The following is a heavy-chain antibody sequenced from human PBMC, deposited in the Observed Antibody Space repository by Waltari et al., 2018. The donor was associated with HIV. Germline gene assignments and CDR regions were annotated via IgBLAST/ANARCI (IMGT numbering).Heavy chain of an antibody. CDR1: DGSIDRSSYY. D-gene: IGHD3-22*01. J-gene: IGHJ4*02. CDR3: ARHVGGYDSSGYFPYYFDY. V-gene: IGHV4-39*01. CDR2: IYYSGST. Sequence: QLQLQESGPGLVKPSETLSLTCTVSDGSIDRSSYYWGWIRQPPGKGLEWLGRIYYSGSTYDNPSLKSRVTISVDTSKNRFSLKLSSVTAADTAVYYCARHVGGYDSSGYFPYYFDYWGQGALVTVSS.